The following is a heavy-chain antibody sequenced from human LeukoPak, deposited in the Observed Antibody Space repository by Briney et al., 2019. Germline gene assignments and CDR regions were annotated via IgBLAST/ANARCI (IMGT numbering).Heavy chain of an antibody. CDR3: AKDTYNWNYSSEDYFDY. Sequence: GGSLRLSCAASGFTFSSYGMHWVRQAPGKGLEWVAFIRYDGSNKYYADSVKGRFTISRDNSKNTLYLQMNSLRAEDTAVYYCAKDTYNWNYSSEDYFDYWGQGTLVTASS. CDR2: IRYDGSNK. D-gene: IGHD1-7*01. V-gene: IGHV3-30*02. J-gene: IGHJ4*02. CDR1: GFTFSSYG.